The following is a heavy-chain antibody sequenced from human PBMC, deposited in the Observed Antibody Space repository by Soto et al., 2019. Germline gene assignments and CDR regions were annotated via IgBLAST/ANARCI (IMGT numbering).Heavy chain of an antibody. CDR3: ARDYISGTPNS. J-gene: IGHJ4*02. V-gene: IGHV3-74*01. CDR2: INGDGSTT. CDR1: GFTFSNWW. Sequence: PXGALRLPCSAAGFTFSNWWMHWVRQTPGRGLVWVSHINGDGSTTNYADSVKGRFTISRDNAKNTLYLQTNSLRVEDTGVYYCARDYISGTPNSWGQGTLVTVSS. D-gene: IGHD6-19*01.